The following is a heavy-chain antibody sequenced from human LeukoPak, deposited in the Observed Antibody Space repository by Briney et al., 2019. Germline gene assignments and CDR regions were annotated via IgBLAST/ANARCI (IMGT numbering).Heavy chain of an antibody. CDR3: ARHRGGGSYYRYFDY. D-gene: IGHD1-26*01. J-gene: IGHJ4*02. Sequence: SETLSLTCTVSGGSISSYYWSWIRQPPGEGLEWIGYIYYSGSTNYNPSLKSRVTISVDTSKNQFSLKLSSVTAADTAVYYCARHRGGGSYYRYFDYWGQGTLVTVSS. CDR2: IYYSGST. V-gene: IGHV4-59*08. CDR1: GGSISSYY.